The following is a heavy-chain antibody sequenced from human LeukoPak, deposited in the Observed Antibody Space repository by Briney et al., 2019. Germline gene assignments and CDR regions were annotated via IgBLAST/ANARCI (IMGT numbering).Heavy chain of an antibody. D-gene: IGHD2/OR15-2a*01. Sequence: ASVKVSCKASGYTFTGYYMHWVRQAPGQGLEWTGWINPNSGGTNYAQKFQGRVTMTRDTSINTAYMEMTRLRSDDTAVFYCARVLTSTTNEGYFDYWGQGTLVTVSS. CDR3: ARVLTSTTNEGYFDY. CDR2: INPNSGGT. J-gene: IGHJ4*02. CDR1: GYTFTGYY. V-gene: IGHV1-2*02.